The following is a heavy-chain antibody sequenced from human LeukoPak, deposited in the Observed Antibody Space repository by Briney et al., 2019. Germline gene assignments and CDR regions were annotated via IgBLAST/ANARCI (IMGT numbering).Heavy chain of an antibody. CDR1: GFTFSSYG. CDR3: AREIQTAMVTNYYYGMDV. V-gene: IGHV3-33*01. J-gene: IGHJ6*02. D-gene: IGHD5-18*01. Sequence: PGGSLRLSCAASGFTFSSYGMHWVRQAPGKGLECVAVIWYDGSNKYYADSVKGRFTISRDNSKNTLYLQMNSLRAEDTAVYYCAREIQTAMVTNYYYGMDVWGQGTTVTVSS. CDR2: IWYDGSNK.